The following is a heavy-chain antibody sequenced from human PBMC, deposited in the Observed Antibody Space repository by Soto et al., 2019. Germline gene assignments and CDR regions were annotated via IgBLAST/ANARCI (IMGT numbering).Heavy chain of an antibody. V-gene: IGHV5-51*01. CDR2: IYPGDSDT. Sequence: PGQSLKISCKGSGYSFTSHWIGWVRQMPGKGLEWMGIIYPGDSDTRYSPSFQGQVTITPDTSKNQFSLQLNSVTPEDTAVYYCARTKSKSIAASFDPLGQGNLVTVS. D-gene: IGHD6-6*01. CDR3: ARTKSKSIAASFDP. J-gene: IGHJ5*02. CDR1: GYSFTSHW.